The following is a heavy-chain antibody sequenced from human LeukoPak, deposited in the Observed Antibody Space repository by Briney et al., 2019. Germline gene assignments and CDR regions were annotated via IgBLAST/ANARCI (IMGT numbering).Heavy chain of an antibody. CDR2: IYYSGAP. Sequence: SETLSLTCSVSGGSMRSYYWSWIRQPPGKGLEWIGHIYYSGAPGYNPSLQSRLSISVDTSKSQFSLELSSVTAADTAVYSCARFTFDWSPHFDYWGQGTLITVSS. V-gene: IGHV4-59*01. D-gene: IGHD3-9*01. CDR3: ARFTFDWSPHFDY. CDR1: GGSMRSYY. J-gene: IGHJ4*02.